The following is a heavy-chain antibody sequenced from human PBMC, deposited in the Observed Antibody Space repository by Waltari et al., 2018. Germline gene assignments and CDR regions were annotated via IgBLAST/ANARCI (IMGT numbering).Heavy chain of an antibody. CDR2: VDTEDGET. Sequence: EVQLVQSGAEVKKPGATVKISCKVSGYTFTDYYMHWVQQAHGKGLEGMGLVDTEDGETRYGEKFQGRVTITADTSTDTAYMELSSLRSEDTALYYCATVGSGYCSSTSCYSTDYWGQGTLVTVSS. D-gene: IGHD2-2*02. CDR1: GYTFTDYY. J-gene: IGHJ4*02. V-gene: IGHV1-69-2*01. CDR3: ATVGSGYCSSTSCYSTDY.